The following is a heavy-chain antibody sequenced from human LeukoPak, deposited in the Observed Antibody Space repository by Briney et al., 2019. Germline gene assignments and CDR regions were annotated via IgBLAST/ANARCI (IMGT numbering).Heavy chain of an antibody. J-gene: IGHJ4*02. CDR2: LSYDGSNK. V-gene: IGHV3-30*19. CDR3: ASLSSAGSGGFYY. Sequence: GGSLSLSCAASGFTFSSYGMHWVRQAPGKGLEWMAFLSYDGSNKYYADSVKGRFTISRDNSKNTLYLQMNGLRAEDTAVYYCASLSSAGSGGFYYWGQGTLVTVSS. D-gene: IGHD3-22*01. CDR1: GFTFSSYG.